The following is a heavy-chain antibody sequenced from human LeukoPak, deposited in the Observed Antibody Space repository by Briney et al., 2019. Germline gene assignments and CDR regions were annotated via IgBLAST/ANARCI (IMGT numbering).Heavy chain of an antibody. D-gene: IGHD5-12*01. Sequence: SGGSLRLSCAASGFTFDDYAMHWVRQAPGKGLEWVSGISWNSGSIGYADSVKGRCTISRDNAKNSLYLQMNSLRAEDTALYYCVGGYLGGGYFDYWGQGTLVTVSS. CDR3: VGGYLGGGYFDY. V-gene: IGHV3-9*01. CDR1: GFTFDDYA. J-gene: IGHJ4*02. CDR2: ISWNSGSI.